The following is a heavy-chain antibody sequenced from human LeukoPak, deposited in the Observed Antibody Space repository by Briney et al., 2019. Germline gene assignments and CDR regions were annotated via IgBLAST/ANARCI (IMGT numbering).Heavy chain of an antibody. Sequence: GGSLRLSCTVSGFTYGDYAINWVRQAPGKGLEWVGFIRSKAFGETAEYAASVKGRFTISRDDSKSIAYLQMNSLKTEDTAVYYCTRDRGSSTLGDYWGQGTLVTVSS. CDR2: IRSKAFGETA. CDR3: TRDRGSSTLGDY. D-gene: IGHD7-27*01. V-gene: IGHV3-49*04. CDR1: GFTYGDYA. J-gene: IGHJ4*02.